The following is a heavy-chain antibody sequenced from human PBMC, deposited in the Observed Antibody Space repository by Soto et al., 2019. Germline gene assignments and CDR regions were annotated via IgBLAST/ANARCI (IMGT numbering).Heavy chain of an antibody. D-gene: IGHD3-9*01. CDR3: ARVPRYYDILTGYYSYYYYGMDV. J-gene: IGHJ6*02. V-gene: IGHV1-69*13. CDR2: IIPIFGTT. Sequence: ASVKVSCKASGGTFSSYAFSWVRQAPGQGLEWVGGIIPIFGTTNYAQKFQGRVTMTADDSTSTAYMELRSLRSDDTAVYYCARVPRYYDILTGYYSYYYYGMDVWGQGTTVTVSS. CDR1: GGTFSSYA.